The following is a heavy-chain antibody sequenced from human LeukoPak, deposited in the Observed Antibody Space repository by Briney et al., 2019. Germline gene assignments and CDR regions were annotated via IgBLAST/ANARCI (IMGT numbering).Heavy chain of an antibody. CDR1: GFTFSNAW. Sequence: GGSLRLSCAASGFTFSNAWMSWVRQAPGKGLEWVGRINSDGSSTSYADSVKGRFTISRDNAKNTLYLQMNSLRAEDTAVYYCAKIAETSGIYGQGYDYWGQGTLVTVSS. CDR2: INSDGSST. CDR3: AKIAETSGIYGQGYDY. D-gene: IGHD1-26*01. V-gene: IGHV3-74*01. J-gene: IGHJ4*02.